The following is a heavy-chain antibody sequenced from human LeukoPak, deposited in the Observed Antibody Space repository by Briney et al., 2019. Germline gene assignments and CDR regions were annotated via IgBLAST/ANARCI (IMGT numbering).Heavy chain of an antibody. CDR2: IYYSGST. Sequence: SETLSLICTVSGGSISSGDYYWSWIRQPPGKGLEWIGYIYYSGSTNYNPSLKSRVTISVDTSKNQFSLKLSSVTAADTAVYYCARPASSWRDAFDIWGQGTMVTVSS. J-gene: IGHJ3*02. D-gene: IGHD6-13*01. CDR1: GGSISSGDYY. V-gene: IGHV4-61*08. CDR3: ARPASSWRDAFDI.